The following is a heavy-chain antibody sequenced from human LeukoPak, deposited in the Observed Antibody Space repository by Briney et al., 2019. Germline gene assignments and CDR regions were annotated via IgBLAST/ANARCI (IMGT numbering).Heavy chain of an antibody. V-gene: IGHV4-59*01. Sequence: PSETLSLTCTVSGGSISSYYWSWIRQPPGKGLEWIGYIYYSGSTNYNPSLKSRVTISVDTSKNQFSLKLSSVTAADTAVYYCAHYDFWSGYFDYWGQGTLVTVSS. CDR2: IYYSGST. CDR3: AHYDFWSGYFDY. D-gene: IGHD3-3*01. J-gene: IGHJ4*02. CDR1: GGSISSYY.